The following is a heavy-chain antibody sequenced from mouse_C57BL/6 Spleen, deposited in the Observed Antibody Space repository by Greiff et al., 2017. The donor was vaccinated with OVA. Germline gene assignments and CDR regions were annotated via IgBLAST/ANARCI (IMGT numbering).Heavy chain of an antibody. V-gene: IGHV1-69*01. CDR1: GYTFTSYW. D-gene: IGHD1-1*01. CDR2: IDPSDSYT. CDR3: ASNYVSSGAMDY. J-gene: IGHJ4*01. Sequence: QVHVKQPGAELVMPGASVKLSCKASGYTFTSYWMHWVKQRPGQGLEWIGEIDPSDSYTDYNQKFKGKATLTVDKSSSTAYLQLSSLTSGDSAVXSCASNYVSSGAMDYWGQGTSVTVSS.